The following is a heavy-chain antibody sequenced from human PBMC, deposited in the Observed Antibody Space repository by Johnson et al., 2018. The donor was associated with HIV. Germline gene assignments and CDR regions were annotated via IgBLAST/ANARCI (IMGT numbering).Heavy chain of an antibody. V-gene: IGHV3-66*02. CDR1: GITVSSNY. Sequence: VQPVESGGGLVQPGGSLRLSCAASGITVSSNYMSSVRQAPVKGLAWVSVIFSDGHTSNADSVKVRVTISRDNSKNPLYRQMNSLRAEDTAVYYCARDGGIPTGDAFDIWGQGTMVTVSS. D-gene: IGHD1-26*01. CDR3: ARDGGIPTGDAFDI. J-gene: IGHJ3*02. CDR2: IFSDGHT.